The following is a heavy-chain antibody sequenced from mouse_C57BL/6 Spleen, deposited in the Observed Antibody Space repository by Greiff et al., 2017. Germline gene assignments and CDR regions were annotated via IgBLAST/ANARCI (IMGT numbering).Heavy chain of an antibody. CDR1: GYTFTEYT. J-gene: IGHJ1*03. CDR3: ARHECLYYYGSSGWYFDV. CDR2: FYPGSGSI. V-gene: IGHV1-62-2*01. Sequence: QVQLQQSGAELVKPGASVKLSCKASGYTFTEYTIHWVKQRSGQGLEWIGWFYPGSGSIKYNEKFKDKATLTAEKSSSTVYMELSRLTSEDSAVYFCARHECLYYYGSSGWYFDVWGTGTTVTVSS. D-gene: IGHD1-1*01.